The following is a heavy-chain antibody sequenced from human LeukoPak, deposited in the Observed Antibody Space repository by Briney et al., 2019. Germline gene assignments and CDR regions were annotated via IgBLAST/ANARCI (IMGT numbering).Heavy chain of an antibody. V-gene: IGHV4-61*01. D-gene: IGHD6-13*01. Sequence: SETLSLTCTVSGGSVSSGSYYWSWIRQPPGKGLEWIGYIYYSGSTNCNPSLKSRVTISVDTSKNQFSLKLSSVTAADTAVYYCAREGGSSWYVNWGQGTLVTVSS. J-gene: IGHJ4*02. CDR3: AREGGSSWYVN. CDR1: GGSVSSGSYY. CDR2: IYYSGST.